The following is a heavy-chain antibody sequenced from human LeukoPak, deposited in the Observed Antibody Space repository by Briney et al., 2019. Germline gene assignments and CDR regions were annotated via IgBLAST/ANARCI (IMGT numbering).Heavy chain of an antibody. D-gene: IGHD2-2*01. V-gene: IGHV4-30-4*08. J-gene: IGHJ5*02. CDR3: ARVPAAIGGFDP. CDR1: GGSISSGDYY. CDR2: IYYSGST. Sequence: PSETLSLTCTVSGGSISSGDYYWSWIRQPPGKGLEWIGYIYYSGSTYYSPSLKSRVTISVDTSKNQFSLKLSSVTAADTAVYYCARVPAAIGGFDPWGQGTLVTVSS.